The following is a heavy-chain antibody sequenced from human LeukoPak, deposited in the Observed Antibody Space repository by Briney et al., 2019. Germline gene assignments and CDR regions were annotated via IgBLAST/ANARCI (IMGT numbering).Heavy chain of an antibody. Sequence: SETLSLTCAVSAGLVTNSYWSWIRQPPGKGLEWIGYVHHSGSTIYNPSLKSRTIISKDMSKNVFSLKVNSVTAADTAVYYCARDFAGFGGGIDYWGQGTLVTVSS. CDR1: AGLVTNSY. J-gene: IGHJ4*02. D-gene: IGHD2-15*01. CDR2: VHHSGST. V-gene: IGHV4-59*02. CDR3: ARDFAGFGGGIDY.